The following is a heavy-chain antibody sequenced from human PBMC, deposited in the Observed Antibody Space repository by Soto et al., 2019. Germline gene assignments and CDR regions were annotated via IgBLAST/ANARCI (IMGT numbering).Heavy chain of an antibody. CDR1: GFTLSGYA. J-gene: IGHJ6*03. CDR2: ISSNGVGT. V-gene: IGHV3-64*01. Sequence: EVQLAETGGGLAQPGGSLRLSCAASGFTLSGYAMDWVRQAPGKGLEYVSGISSNGVGTYYANSVQGRFTISRDNSKNTXXLQMGSLRPXDXAVYXCAXRARPDFYYMDVWGKGTTVTVSS. D-gene: IGHD6-6*01. CDR3: AXRARPDFYYMDV.